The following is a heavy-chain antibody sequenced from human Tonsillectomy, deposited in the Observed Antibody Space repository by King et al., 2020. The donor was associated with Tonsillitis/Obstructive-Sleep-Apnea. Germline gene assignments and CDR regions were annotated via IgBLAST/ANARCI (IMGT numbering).Heavy chain of an antibody. D-gene: IGHD2-2*01. V-gene: IGHV3-23*04. CDR1: GFTFSSYA. CDR2: ISGSGGST. Sequence: EVQLVESGGGLVQPGGSLRLSCAASGFTFSSYAMSWVRQAPGKGLEWVSAISGSGGSTYYADSVKGRFTISRDNSKNTLYLQMNRLRAEDTAVYYCAKGWKYQRLSWQRQFWFDPWGQGTLVTVSS. J-gene: IGHJ5*02. CDR3: AKGWKYQRLSWQRQFWFDP.